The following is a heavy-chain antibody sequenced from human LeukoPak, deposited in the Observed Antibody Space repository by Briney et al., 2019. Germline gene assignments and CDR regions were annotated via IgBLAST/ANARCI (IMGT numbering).Heavy chain of an antibody. V-gene: IGHV4-34*01. CDR2: INHRGST. CDR3: ARGLYGVGRANNWFDP. D-gene: IGHD4-17*01. Sequence: SETLSLTCAVYGGSFSGYYWSRIRQPPGKGLEWIGEINHRGSTNYNPTLTRRGKISVETYKNKCSLKLSSATAVDTAVYYCARGLYGVGRANNWFDPCGQGTLVTVSS. CDR1: GGSFSGYY. J-gene: IGHJ5*02.